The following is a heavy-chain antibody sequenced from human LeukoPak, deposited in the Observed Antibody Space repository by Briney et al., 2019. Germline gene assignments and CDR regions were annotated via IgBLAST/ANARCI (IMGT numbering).Heavy chain of an antibody. V-gene: IGHV1-69*05. CDR1: GGTFSSYA. Sequence: SVKVSCKASGGTFSSYAISWVRQAPGQGLEWMGGIIPIFSTANYAQKFQGRVTITTDESTSTAYMELSSLRSEDTAVYYCARTLLEMATISDWFDPWGQGTLVTVPS. J-gene: IGHJ5*02. CDR3: ARTLLEMATISDWFDP. CDR2: IIPIFSTA. D-gene: IGHD5-24*01.